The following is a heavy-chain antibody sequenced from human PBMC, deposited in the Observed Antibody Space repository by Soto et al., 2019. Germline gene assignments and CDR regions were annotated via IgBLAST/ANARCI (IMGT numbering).Heavy chain of an antibody. CDR1: GFTVNYNY. D-gene: IGHD6-19*01. Sequence: EVQLVESGGGLVQPGGSLRLSCAASGFTVNYNYMSWVRQAPGKGLEWVSVIYTDGSTYYADSVKGRFTISRNNSKNTLYLQMNSLRAEDTAIYYCARAKPSSYSSGWYGFDYWGRGTLVTVSS. CDR3: ARAKPSSYSSGWYGFDY. CDR2: IYTDGST. J-gene: IGHJ4*02. V-gene: IGHV3-66*01.